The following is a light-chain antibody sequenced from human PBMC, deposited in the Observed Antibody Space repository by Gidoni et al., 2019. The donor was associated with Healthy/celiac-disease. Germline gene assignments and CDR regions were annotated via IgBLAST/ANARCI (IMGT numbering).Light chain of an antibody. J-gene: IGKJ3*01. CDR1: QSISSY. CDR2: AAS. CDR3: QQSYSTSFT. Sequence: DIQVTKSPSSLSSSVGDRVTITCRASQSISSYLNWYQQKPGEAPKLLIYAASSLQSGVPSRFSGSGSGTDFTLTISSLQPEDFATYYCQQSYSTSFTFXPXTKVDIK. V-gene: IGKV1-39*01.